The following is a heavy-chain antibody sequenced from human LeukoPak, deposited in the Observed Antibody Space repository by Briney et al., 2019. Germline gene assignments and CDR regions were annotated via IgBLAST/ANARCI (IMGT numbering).Heavy chain of an antibody. J-gene: IGHJ4*01. CDR3: ARHVNQLVTDFGPMGYFDY. CDR1: IYSNSSGYC. CDR2: LHHSGIT. Sequence: SETLSLTCAVSIYSNSSGYCWGWIRQSPGRGLEWIGTLHHSGITYYNPSLKSRVTISVDTSKNQFSLNLSSVTAADTAVYYCARHVNQLVTDFGPMGYFDYWGHGTLVTVSS. D-gene: IGHD3-3*01. V-gene: IGHV4-38-2*01.